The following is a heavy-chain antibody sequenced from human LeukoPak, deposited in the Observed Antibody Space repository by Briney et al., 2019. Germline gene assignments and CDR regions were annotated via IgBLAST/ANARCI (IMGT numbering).Heavy chain of an antibody. V-gene: IGHV4-38-2*02. CDR3: ARVTTGNWFDP. CDR2: IYHSGST. Sequence: SETLSLTCTVSGYSISSGYYWGWIRQPPGKGLEWIGSIYHSGSTYYNPSLKSRVTISVDTSKNQFSLGLGSVTAADTAVYYCARVTTGNWFDPWGQGTLVTVSS. CDR1: GYSISSGYY. D-gene: IGHD3-22*01. J-gene: IGHJ5*02.